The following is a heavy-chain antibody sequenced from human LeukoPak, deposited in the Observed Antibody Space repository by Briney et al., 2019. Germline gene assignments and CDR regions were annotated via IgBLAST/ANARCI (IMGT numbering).Heavy chain of an antibody. Sequence: VSGGSISSXGXXWXWXRQPPXXXXXXXXXIYHSGSTYYNPSLKSRVTISVDRSKNQFSLKLSSVTAADTAVYYCARSKIDSGSPVWFDPWGQGTLVTVSS. CDR1: GGSISSXGXX. D-gene: IGHD1-26*01. V-gene: IGHV4-30-2*01. CDR2: IYHSGST. J-gene: IGHJ5*02. CDR3: ARSKIDSGSPVWFDP.